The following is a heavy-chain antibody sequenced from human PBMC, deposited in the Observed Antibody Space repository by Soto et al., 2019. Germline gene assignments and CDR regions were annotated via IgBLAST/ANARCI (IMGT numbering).Heavy chain of an antibody. D-gene: IGHD3-3*01. CDR2: IKSKTDGGTT. CDR1: GFTFSNAW. Sequence: PGGSLKLSCAASGFTFSNAWMNWVRQAPGKGQEWVGRIKSKTDGGTTDYAAPVKCRFTISRDDSKNTLYLQMISLKTEDTALYYCTTELCYDFWSGYFGSVNGRKKWNYWGQGTRVTVSS. V-gene: IGHV3-15*07. J-gene: IGHJ4*02. CDR3: TTELCYDFWSGYFGSVNGRKKWNY.